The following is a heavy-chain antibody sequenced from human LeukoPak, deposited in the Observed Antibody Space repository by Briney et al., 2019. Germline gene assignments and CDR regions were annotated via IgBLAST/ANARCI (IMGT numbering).Heavy chain of an antibody. J-gene: IGHJ4*02. CDR2: ISTNSGNT. V-gene: IGHV1-18*01. Sequence: ASVKVSCQASGYFFTIYGMRWVRQAPGQGLEWMGWISTNSGNTKYAEYLQGRVTMTRDTSTNTAYMELRSLTPDDAAGYYCARDKDSGLDHWGQGTLVTVSS. D-gene: IGHD3-10*01. CDR1: GYFFTIYG. CDR3: ARDKDSGLDH.